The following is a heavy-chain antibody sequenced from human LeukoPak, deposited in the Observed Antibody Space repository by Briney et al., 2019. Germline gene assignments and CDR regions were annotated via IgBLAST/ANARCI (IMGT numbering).Heavy chain of an antibody. CDR2: ISYDGSNK. Sequence: GGSLRLSCAASGFTFSSYGMHWVRQAPGKGLEWVAVISYDGSNKYYADSAKGRFTISRDNSKNTLYLQMNSLRAEDTAVYYCAKGTIAAASTSYYYYYGMDVWGQGTTVTVSS. CDR1: GFTFSSYG. J-gene: IGHJ6*02. D-gene: IGHD6-13*01. CDR3: AKGTIAAASTSYYYYYGMDV. V-gene: IGHV3-30*18.